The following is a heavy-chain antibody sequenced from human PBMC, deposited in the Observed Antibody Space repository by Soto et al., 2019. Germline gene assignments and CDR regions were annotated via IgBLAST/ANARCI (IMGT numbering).Heavy chain of an antibody. CDR2: ISYDGSTK. Sequence: GGSLRLSWASSGFTFSIYGMHWVRQAPGKGLEWVALISYDGSTKFYADSVKGRFTISRDNSKSTLNLEMNSLSAEDTAVYFSSKDAQKHQSDPHGMDVRGQRHTVTVS. CDR3: SKDAQKHQSDPHGMDV. J-gene: IGHJ6*02. V-gene: IGHV3-30*18. CDR1: GFTFSIYG.